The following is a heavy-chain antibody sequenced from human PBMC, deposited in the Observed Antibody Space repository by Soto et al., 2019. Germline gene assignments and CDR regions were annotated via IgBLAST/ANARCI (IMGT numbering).Heavy chain of an antibody. CDR1: GGSISSYY. J-gene: IGHJ4*02. V-gene: IGHV4-59*01. CDR2: IYYSGST. D-gene: IGHD1-7*01. Sequence: PSETLSLTCTVSGGSISSYYWSWIRQPPGKGLEWIGYIYYSGSTNYNPSLKSRVTISVDTSKNQFSLKLSSVTAADTAVYYCAREKLLNTLDYWGQGTLVTVSS. CDR3: AREKLLNTLDY.